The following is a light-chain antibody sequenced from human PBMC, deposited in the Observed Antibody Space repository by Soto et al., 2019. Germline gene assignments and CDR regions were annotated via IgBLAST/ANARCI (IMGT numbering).Light chain of an antibody. CDR2: EVT. CDR1: SSDVGAYNY. Sequence: QSVLTQPPSASGSPGQSVTISCTGTSSDVGAYNYVSWYQQHAGKAPKLVIYEVTKRPSGVPDRFSGSKSANTASLTVSGLQDEDEADYYCRSFASSNTWVFGGGTKVTVL. CDR3: RSFASSNTWV. J-gene: IGLJ3*02. V-gene: IGLV2-8*01.